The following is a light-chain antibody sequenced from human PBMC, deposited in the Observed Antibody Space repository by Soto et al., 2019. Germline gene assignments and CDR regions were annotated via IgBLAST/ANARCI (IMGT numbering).Light chain of an antibody. Sequence: DIVFTQSPLSLPVTPGEPASISCRSSQSLLHRNGYNYLDWYLQKPGQSPQLLIYLGSNRASGVTDRFSGCGSVTDFTLKISRVVAEDVGIYYCVQALQTTLSFGGGTKVELK. J-gene: IGKJ4*01. CDR3: VQALQTTLS. CDR2: LGS. CDR1: QSLLHRNGYNY. V-gene: IGKV2-28*01.